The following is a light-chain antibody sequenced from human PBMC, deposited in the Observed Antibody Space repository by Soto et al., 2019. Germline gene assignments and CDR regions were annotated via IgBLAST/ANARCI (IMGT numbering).Light chain of an antibody. V-gene: IGKV3-20*01. CDR2: GAS. CDR3: QQYSRSPLT. Sequence: EIVLTQSPGTLSLSPGERATLSCRASQSVSDNYLAWYQQKPGQAPRLVIYGASSRATGIPDRFSASGSGTDFTLTINRLDPEDFAVYYCQQYSRSPLTLGQGTKVDIK. CDR1: QSVSDNY. J-gene: IGKJ1*01.